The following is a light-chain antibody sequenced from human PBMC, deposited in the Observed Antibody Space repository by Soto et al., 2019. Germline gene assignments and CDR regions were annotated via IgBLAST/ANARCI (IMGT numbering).Light chain of an antibody. CDR2: GAS. V-gene: IGKV3-15*01. Sequence: EIVLTQPPATLSLSPGERATLSCRASQSVSTNLAWFQQKPGQTPRLLFNGASTRATGIPARFTGSGSGTEFILTISSLQSEDFAVYYCQQYDIWPPTFGQGTKVDIK. J-gene: IGKJ1*01. CDR1: QSVSTN. CDR3: QQYDIWPPT.